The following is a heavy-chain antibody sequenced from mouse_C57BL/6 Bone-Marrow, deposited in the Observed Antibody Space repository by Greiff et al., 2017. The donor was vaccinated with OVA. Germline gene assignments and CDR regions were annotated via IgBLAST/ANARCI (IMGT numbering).Heavy chain of an antibody. J-gene: IGHJ2*01. CDR3: ARPYYCGSSYKDY. CDR2: IYPRSGNT. Sequence: QVQLKESGAELARPGASVKLSCKASGYTFTSYGISWVKQRTGQGLEWIGEIYPRSGNTYYNEKFKGKATLTADKSSITAYMERRSLTSEDSAVYFCARPYYCGSSYKDYWGQGTTLTVSS. D-gene: IGHD1-1*01. V-gene: IGHV1-81*01. CDR1: GYTFTSYG.